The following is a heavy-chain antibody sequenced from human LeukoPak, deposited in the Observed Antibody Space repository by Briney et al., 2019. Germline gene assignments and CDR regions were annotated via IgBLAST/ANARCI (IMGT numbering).Heavy chain of an antibody. J-gene: IGHJ4*02. Sequence: SETLSLTCTVSGASISSGDYYWSWIRQPPGKGLEWIGYIYYSGSTYYNPSLKSRVTISVDTSKNQFSLKLSSVTAADTAVYYCASSRIQLWLRYFDYWGQGTLVTVSS. CDR1: GASISSGDYY. V-gene: IGHV4-30-4*01. CDR3: ASSRIQLWLRYFDY. D-gene: IGHD5-18*01. CDR2: IYYSGST.